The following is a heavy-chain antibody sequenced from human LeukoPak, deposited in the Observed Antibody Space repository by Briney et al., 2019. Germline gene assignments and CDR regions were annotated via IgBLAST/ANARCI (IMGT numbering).Heavy chain of an antibody. V-gene: IGHV3-15*01. Sequence: PGGTLRLSRAASGLTFSNAWMSWGPQAPGKGREWVGGIKSKTDGGTTAYAAPVKGRFTISRDDSKNTLYLQMNRLKTEDTAVYYCTTEGLHYYDSSASLDYWGQGTLVTVSS. J-gene: IGHJ4*02. CDR1: GLTFSNAW. CDR3: TTEGLHYYDSSASLDY. CDR2: IKSKTDGGTT. D-gene: IGHD3-22*01.